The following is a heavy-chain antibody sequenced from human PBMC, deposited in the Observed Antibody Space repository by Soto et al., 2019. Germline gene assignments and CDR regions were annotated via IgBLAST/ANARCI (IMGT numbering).Heavy chain of an antibody. CDR3: ARSFRDTMIVVAPHGYYYGMDV. Sequence: GASVKVSCKASGGTFSSYTISWVRQAPGQGLEWMGGIIPIFGTANYAQKFQGRVTITADESTSTAYMELSSLRSEDTAVYYCARSFRDTMIVVAPHGYYYGMDVWGQGTTVTVSS. J-gene: IGHJ6*02. D-gene: IGHD3-22*01. V-gene: IGHV1-69*13. CDR2: IIPIFGTA. CDR1: GGTFSSYT.